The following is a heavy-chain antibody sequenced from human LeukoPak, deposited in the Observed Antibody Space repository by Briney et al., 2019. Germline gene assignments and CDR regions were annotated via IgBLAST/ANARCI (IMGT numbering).Heavy chain of an antibody. CDR2: IRGDGGEK. CDR3: AELGITMIGGV. CDR1: GFTFSTYW. J-gene: IGHJ6*04. V-gene: IGHV3-7*01. D-gene: IGHD3-10*02. Sequence: GGSLRLSCAASGFTFSTYWMNWFRQTPGKGLEWVAKIRGDGGEKDHVASVKGRFTISRGNAKNSLYLQMNSLRAEDTAVYYCAELGITMIGGVWGKGTTVTISS.